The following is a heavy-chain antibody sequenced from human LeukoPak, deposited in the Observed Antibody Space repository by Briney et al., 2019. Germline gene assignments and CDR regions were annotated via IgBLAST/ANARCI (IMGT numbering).Heavy chain of an antibody. V-gene: IGHV3-7*01. D-gene: IGHD6-13*01. CDR3: TRDWGGVAAGIDY. CDR1: GFTFSRFW. CDR2: IKTDGSEK. J-gene: IGHJ4*02. Sequence: PGGSLRLSCAASGFTFSRFWMSWVRQAPGKGLEGVANIKTDGSEKYYVDSVKGRFTISRDNAKNSLSLQMNSLSAEDTAVYYCTRDWGGVAAGIDYWGQGTLVTVSS.